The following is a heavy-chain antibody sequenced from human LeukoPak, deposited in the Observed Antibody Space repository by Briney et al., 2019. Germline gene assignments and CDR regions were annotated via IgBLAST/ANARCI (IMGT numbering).Heavy chain of an antibody. V-gene: IGHV4-39*01. CDR1: GDSIISSSYY. CDR2: MYYSGNT. Sequence: SGTLSLTCTVSGDSIISSSYYWGWIRQPPGKGLEWIASMYYSGNTYYNPSLKSRVTISVDTSKNQFSLKLTSVTAVDTAVYYCARLWFGEVYFLHWGQGTLVTVSS. CDR3: ARLWFGEVYFLH. D-gene: IGHD3-10*01. J-gene: IGHJ1*01.